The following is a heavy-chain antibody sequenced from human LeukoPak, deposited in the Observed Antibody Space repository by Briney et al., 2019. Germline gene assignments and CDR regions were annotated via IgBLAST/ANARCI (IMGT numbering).Heavy chain of an antibody. CDR3: AGGERDGMDV. CDR2: IYYSGST. V-gene: IGHV4-39*07. Sequence: PSETLSLTCTVSGGSISSSSYYWGWIRQPPGKGLEWIGSIYYSGSTYYNPSLKSRVTISVDTSKNQFSLKLSSVTAADTAVYYCAGGERDGMDVWGQGTTVTVSS. D-gene: IGHD1-26*01. J-gene: IGHJ6*02. CDR1: GGSISSSSYY.